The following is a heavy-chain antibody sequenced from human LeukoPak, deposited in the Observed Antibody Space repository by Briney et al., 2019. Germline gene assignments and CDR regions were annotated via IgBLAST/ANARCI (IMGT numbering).Heavy chain of an antibody. J-gene: IGHJ6*03. CDR1: GGSISSSSYY. Sequence: SETLSLTCTVSGGSISSSSYYWGWIRQPPGKGLEWIGSIYYSGSTYYNPSLKSRVTISVDTSKNQFSLKLSSVTAADTAVYYCATRSFMSSSYYYYYYMDVWGKGTTVTVSS. V-gene: IGHV4-39*01. CDR3: ATRSFMSSSYYYYYYMDV. CDR2: IYYSGST. D-gene: IGHD6-6*01.